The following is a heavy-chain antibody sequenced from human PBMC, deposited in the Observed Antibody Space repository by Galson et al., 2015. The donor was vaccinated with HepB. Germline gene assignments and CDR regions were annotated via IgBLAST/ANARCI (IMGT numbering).Heavy chain of an antibody. CDR3: ARGGSYEFKENAFDI. D-gene: IGHD3/OR15-3a*01. Sequence: TLSLTCTVSGGSISSSSYYWGWIRQPPGKGLEWIGSIYYSGSTYYNPSLKSRVTISVDTSKNQFSLKLSSVTAADTAVYYCARGGSYEFKENAFDIWGQGTMVTVSS. J-gene: IGHJ3*02. CDR2: IYYSGST. CDR1: GGSISSSSYY. V-gene: IGHV4-39*07.